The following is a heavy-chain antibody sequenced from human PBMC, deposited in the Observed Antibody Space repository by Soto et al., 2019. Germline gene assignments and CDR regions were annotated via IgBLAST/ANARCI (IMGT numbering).Heavy chain of an antibody. CDR2: IKQDGSEK. D-gene: IGHD3-3*01. Sequence: EVQLVESGGGLVQPGGSLRLSCAASGFTFSSYWMSWVRQAPGKGLEWVANIKQDGSEKYYVDSVKGRFTISRDNAKNSLYLQMNSLRAEDTAVYYCARDQELHPLEWLFEDYHYGMDVWGQGTTVTVSS. CDR3: ARDQELHPLEWLFEDYHYGMDV. J-gene: IGHJ6*02. V-gene: IGHV3-7*03. CDR1: GFTFSSYW.